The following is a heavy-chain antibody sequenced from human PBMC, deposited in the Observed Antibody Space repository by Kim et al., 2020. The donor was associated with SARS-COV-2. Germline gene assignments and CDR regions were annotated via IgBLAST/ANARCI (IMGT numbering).Heavy chain of an antibody. CDR1: GFTFDDYA. CDR2: ISGDGGST. CDR3: AKDISGYCSSTSCFFSYYYYYGMDV. V-gene: IGHV3-43*02. D-gene: IGHD2-2*01. Sequence: GGSLRLSCAASGFTFDDYAMHWVRQAPGKGLEWVSLISGDGGSTYYADSVKGRFTISRDNSKNSLYLQMNSLRTEDTALYYCAKDISGYCSSTSCFFSYYYYYGMDVWGQGTTVTVSS. J-gene: IGHJ6*02.